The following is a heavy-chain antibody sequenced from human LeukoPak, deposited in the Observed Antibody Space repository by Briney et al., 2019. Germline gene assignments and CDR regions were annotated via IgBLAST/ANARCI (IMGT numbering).Heavy chain of an antibody. V-gene: IGHV5-51*01. CDR3: TVRYSGSYNDY. CDR2: IYPGDSDT. CDR1: GYSFTSHW. Sequence: GESLKISCKGSGYSFTSHWVGWVRQMPGKGLEWMGIIYPGDSDTRYRPSFQGQVTISADKSISTAYLRWSSLKASDTAMYFCTVRYSGSYNDYWGQGTLVTVSS. D-gene: IGHD1-26*01. J-gene: IGHJ4*02.